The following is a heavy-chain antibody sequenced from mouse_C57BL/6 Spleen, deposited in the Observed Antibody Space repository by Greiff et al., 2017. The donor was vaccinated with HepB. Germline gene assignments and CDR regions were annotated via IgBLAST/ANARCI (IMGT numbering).Heavy chain of an antibody. D-gene: IGHD6-1*01. CDR2: IYWDDDK. CDR1: GFSLSTSGMG. V-gene: IGHV8-12*01. Sequence: VTLKESGPGILQSSQTLSLTCSFSGFSLSTSGMGVSWIRQPSGKGLEWLAHIYWDDDKRYNPSLKSRLTISKDTSRNQVFLKITSVDTADTATYYCARRKGTSLYYYAMDYWGQGTSVTVSS. J-gene: IGHJ4*01. CDR3: ARRKGTSLYYYAMDY.